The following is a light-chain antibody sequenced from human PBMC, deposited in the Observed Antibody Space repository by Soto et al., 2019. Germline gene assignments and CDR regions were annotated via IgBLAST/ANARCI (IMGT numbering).Light chain of an antibody. J-gene: IGKJ4*01. CDR1: QSVSSD. Sequence: EIVMTQSPATLSVSPGERATLSCRASQSVSSDLAWYQQKPGQAPRLLICGASTWATGIPASFTGSGSGTEFTLTINSLQSEDFAVYYCQQYNDWPFTFGGGTKVEI. CDR2: GAS. CDR3: QQYNDWPFT. V-gene: IGKV3-15*01.